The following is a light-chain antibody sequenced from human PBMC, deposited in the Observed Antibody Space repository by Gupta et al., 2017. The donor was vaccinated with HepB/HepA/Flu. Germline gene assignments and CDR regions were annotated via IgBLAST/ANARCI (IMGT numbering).Light chain of an antibody. CDR2: AAS. J-gene: IGKJ2*02. V-gene: IGKV1-9*01. Sequence: DIQLTQSPSFLSASVVDRVTITCRASQGISSDLAWYQQKPGKAPKLLIYAASTLQSGVPSRFSGSGYGTEFTLTISSRQPEDCATYYCQQLNSYPCNFGQGTQLEI. CDR1: QGISSD. CDR3: QQLNSYPCN.